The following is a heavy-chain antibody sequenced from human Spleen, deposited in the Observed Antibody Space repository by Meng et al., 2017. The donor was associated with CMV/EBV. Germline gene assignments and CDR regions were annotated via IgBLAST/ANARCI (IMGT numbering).Heavy chain of an antibody. CDR2: IHYSGST. CDR3: ARYVFDSSSLYSNWFDP. CDR1: GGSSSIGTYY. J-gene: IGHJ5*02. V-gene: IGHV4-31*03. Sequence: HLQEAGPGLVKSSPTLTPTCTVSGGSSSIGTYYWGWIRQLPGKGLEWIAYIHYSGSTYYSPSLKSRVTISVDTSRNQLSLKLSSMTAADTAVYYCARYVFDSSSLYSNWFDPWGQGTLVTVSS. D-gene: IGHD3-22*01.